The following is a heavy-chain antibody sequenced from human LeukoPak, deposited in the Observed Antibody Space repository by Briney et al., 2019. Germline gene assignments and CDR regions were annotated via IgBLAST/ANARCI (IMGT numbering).Heavy chain of an antibody. CDR1: GYTFTSYD. CDR3: ARVTTVVTPDY. D-gene: IGHD4-23*01. Sequence: GASVKVSCKASGYTFTSYDINWVRQATGQGLEWMGWMNPNSGNTGYAQKFQGRVTITRNTSISTAYMELSSLRSEDTAVYYCARVTTVVTPDYWGQGTLVTVSS. V-gene: IGHV1-8*03. J-gene: IGHJ4*02. CDR2: MNPNSGNT.